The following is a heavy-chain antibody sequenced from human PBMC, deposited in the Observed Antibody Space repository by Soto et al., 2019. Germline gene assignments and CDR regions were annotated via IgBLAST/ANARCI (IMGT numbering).Heavy chain of an antibody. CDR3: ARDEMANDY. J-gene: IGHJ4*02. Sequence: HPGGSLRLSCAASGFTFSSYAMSWVRQAPGKGLEWVANIKRDGSEKYYVDSVKGRFTISRDNAKNSLYLQMNSLRAEDTAVYYCARDEMANDYWGQGTLVTSPQ. V-gene: IGHV3-7*05. D-gene: IGHD5-12*01. CDR2: IKRDGSEK. CDR1: GFTFSSYA.